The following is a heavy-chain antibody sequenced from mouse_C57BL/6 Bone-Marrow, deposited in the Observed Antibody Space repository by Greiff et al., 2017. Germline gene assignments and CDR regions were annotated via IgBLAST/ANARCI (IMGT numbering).Heavy chain of an antibody. CDR2: IYPRSGNT. CDR3: ANYYGSSYVYFDV. D-gene: IGHD1-1*01. Sequence: QVQLKESGAELARPGASVKLSCKASGYTFTSYGISWVKQRTGQGLEWIGEIYPRSGNTYYNEKFKGKATLTADKSSSTAYMELRSLTSEDSAVYFCANYYGSSYVYFDVWGTGTTVTVSS. J-gene: IGHJ1*03. CDR1: GYTFTSYG. V-gene: IGHV1-81*01.